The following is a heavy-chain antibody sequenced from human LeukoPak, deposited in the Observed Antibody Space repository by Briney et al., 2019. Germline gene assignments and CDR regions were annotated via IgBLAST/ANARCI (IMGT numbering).Heavy chain of an antibody. D-gene: IGHD3-22*01. V-gene: IGHV4-4*07. Sequence: PSETLSLTCTVSGGSISSYYWSWIRQPAGEGLEWIGRIYTSGSTNYNPSLKSRVTMSVDTSKNQFSLKLSSVTAADTAVYYCASSYYYDSSGFDDFDYWGQGTLVTVSS. CDR2: IYTSGST. CDR3: ASSYYYDSSGFDDFDY. CDR1: GGSISSYY. J-gene: IGHJ4*02.